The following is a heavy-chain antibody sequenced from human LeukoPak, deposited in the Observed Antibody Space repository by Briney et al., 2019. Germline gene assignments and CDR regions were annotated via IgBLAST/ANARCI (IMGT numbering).Heavy chain of an antibody. CDR2: ISAYNGNT. J-gene: IGHJ1*01. V-gene: IGHV1-18*01. Sequence: GASVKVSCKASGYTFINYGISWVRQAPGQGLEWMGWISAYNGNTNYAQTLQGRVTMTTDTSTSTAYMELRSLRSDDTAVYYCARETLYYYDSSGYYFQYFQHWGQGTLVTVSS. CDR1: GYTFINYG. CDR3: ARETLYYYDSSGYYFQYFQH. D-gene: IGHD3-22*01.